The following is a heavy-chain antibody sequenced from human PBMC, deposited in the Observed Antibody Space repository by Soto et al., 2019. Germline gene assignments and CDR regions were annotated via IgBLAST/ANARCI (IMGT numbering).Heavy chain of an antibody. Sequence: SLKISCKVSGYSFTSYWISWVRQMPGKGLEWMGRIDPSDSYTNYSPSFQGHVTISADKSISTAYLQWSSLKASDTAMYYCARHSSQSYSGYPWGQGTLVTVSS. CDR2: IDPSDSYT. D-gene: IGHD5-12*01. V-gene: IGHV5-10-1*01. CDR1: GYSFTSYW. J-gene: IGHJ5*02. CDR3: ARHSSQSYSGYP.